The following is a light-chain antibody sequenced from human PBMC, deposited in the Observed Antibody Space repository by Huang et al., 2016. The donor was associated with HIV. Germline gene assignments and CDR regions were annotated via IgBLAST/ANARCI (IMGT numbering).Light chain of an antibody. V-gene: IGKV3D-15*01. CDR3: QHYNNWPPWT. J-gene: IGKJ1*01. CDR1: QGVSNN. Sequence: EIVMTQSPVTLSVSPGERATLSCRASQGVSNNIAWYQQKPGQTPGLLIHGASTRATGNAAKFSGRGSGTDFTLTITSLQPEDSAVYYCQHYNNWPPWTFGPGTQVEI. CDR2: GAS.